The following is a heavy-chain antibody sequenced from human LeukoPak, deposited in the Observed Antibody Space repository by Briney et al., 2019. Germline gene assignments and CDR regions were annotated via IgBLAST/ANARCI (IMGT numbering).Heavy chain of an antibody. CDR3: ARDLGTSGWYTFDY. Sequence: SQTLSLTCAISGDSVSSKNGAWNWIRQSPSRGLEWLGRTYYRSKWYNDYAVSVQGRITINPDTSKNQFSLQLNSVTPEDTAVYYCARDLGTSGWYTFDYWGQGTLVTVSS. J-gene: IGHJ4*02. CDR1: GDSVSSKNGA. CDR2: TYYRSKWYN. V-gene: IGHV6-1*01. D-gene: IGHD6-19*01.